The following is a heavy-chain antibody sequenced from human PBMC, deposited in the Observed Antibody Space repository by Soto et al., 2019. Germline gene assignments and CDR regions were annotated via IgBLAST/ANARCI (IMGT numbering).Heavy chain of an antibody. V-gene: IGHV1-3*01. D-gene: IGHD2-21*01. Sequence: QVQLVQSGAEVKKPGASVNVSCKASGYTFISYAIHWVRQAPGQRPEWMGWINAATCKTKYSQQFPGRVTITRDTSGSTAYMEMSSLRSEDTAVYYCARPGPYLLVAFDLWGQGTRVTVSS. CDR3: ARPGPYLLVAFDL. J-gene: IGHJ3*01. CDR1: GYTFISYA. CDR2: INAATCKT.